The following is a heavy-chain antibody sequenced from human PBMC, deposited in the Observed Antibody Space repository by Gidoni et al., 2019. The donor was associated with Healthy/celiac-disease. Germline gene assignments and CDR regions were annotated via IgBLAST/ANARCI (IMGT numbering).Heavy chain of an antibody. D-gene: IGHD2-2*01. J-gene: IGHJ3*02. CDR2: INAGNGNT. CDR3: ARDFRDQLALFGAFDI. Sequence: QVQLVQSGAAVKKPGASVTVSCKASGYPFTSYAMHWVRQAPGQRLEWMGWINAGNGNTKYSQKFQGRVTITRDTSASTAYMELSSLRSEDTAVYYCARDFRDQLALFGAFDIWGQGTMVTVSS. V-gene: IGHV1-3*01. CDR1: GYPFTSYA.